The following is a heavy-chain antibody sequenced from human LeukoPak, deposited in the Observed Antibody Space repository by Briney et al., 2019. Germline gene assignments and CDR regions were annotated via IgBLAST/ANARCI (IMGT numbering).Heavy chain of an antibody. CDR2: IYYSGST. CDR1: GGSISSYY. CDR3: ASYYGDYGDPWYNWFDP. D-gene: IGHD4-17*01. J-gene: IGHJ5*02. Sequence: SETLSLTCTVSGGSISSYYWSWIRQPPGKGLEWIWYIYYSGSTNYNPSLKSRVTISVDTSKNQFSLKLSSVTAADTAVYYCASYYGDYGDPWYNWFDPWGQGTLVTVSS. V-gene: IGHV4-59*12.